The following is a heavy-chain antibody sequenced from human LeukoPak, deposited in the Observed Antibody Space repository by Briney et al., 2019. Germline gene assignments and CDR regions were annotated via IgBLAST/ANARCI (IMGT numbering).Heavy chain of an antibody. V-gene: IGHV1-2*02. CDR1: GYSFTGYY. CDR2: INFNNGGT. Sequence: ASVKVSCKASGYSFTGYYIHWVRQAPGQGLGWMGWINFNNGGTNQVQKFQGRVTMTRDTSNTTAYMELRSLGSDDTAVYYCTRDFYSRIAAAGTPYYYGMDVWGQGTTVTVSS. J-gene: IGHJ6*02. CDR3: TRDFYSRIAAAGTPYYYGMDV. D-gene: IGHD6-13*01.